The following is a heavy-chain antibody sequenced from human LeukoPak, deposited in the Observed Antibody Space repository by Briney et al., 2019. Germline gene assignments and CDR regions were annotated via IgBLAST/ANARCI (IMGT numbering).Heavy chain of an antibody. J-gene: IGHJ4*02. Sequence: SETLSLTCTVSGDSISSSYWSWIRQPPGKGLEWIGYIYYSGNTNYNPYLKSRVTISVDTSRNRFSLKLSSVTAADTAVYYCARHGMYSGSESYYDPFDYWGQGTLVTVSS. CDR3: ARHGMYSGSESYYDPFDY. V-gene: IGHV4-59*01. D-gene: IGHD3-10*01. CDR1: GDSISSSY. CDR2: IYYSGNT.